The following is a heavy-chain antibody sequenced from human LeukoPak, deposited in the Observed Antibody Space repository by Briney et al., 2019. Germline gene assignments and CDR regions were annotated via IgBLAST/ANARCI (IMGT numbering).Heavy chain of an antibody. V-gene: IGHV1-69*13. D-gene: IGHD3-3*01. J-gene: IGHJ4*02. CDR1: GGTFSSYA. CDR2: IIPFFGTA. Sequence: ASVKVSCKASGGTFSSYAISWVRQAPGQGLEWMGGIIPFFGTATYAQKFQGRVTITADESTSTAYMELSSLRSEDTAVYYCARVVRGWSGYYSPFDYWGQGTLVTVSS. CDR3: ARVVRGWSGYYSPFDY.